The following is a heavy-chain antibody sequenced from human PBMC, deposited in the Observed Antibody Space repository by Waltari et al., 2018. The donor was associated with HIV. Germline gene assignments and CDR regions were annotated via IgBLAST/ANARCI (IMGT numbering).Heavy chain of an antibody. D-gene: IGHD2-15*01. CDR1: GYTFTSYD. CDR2: MNPNSGNT. J-gene: IGHJ5*02. CDR3: LRGDCIGGRCDCFDP. V-gene: IGHV1-8*01. Sequence: QVHLEQSGAEMRNPGASVKLACKASGYTFTSYDINWVRQAPGQWLEWMGWMNPNSGNTGFAQKFQGRVTMTRNISMTTAYMELSGLTSEDAAVYYCLRGDCIGGRCDCFDPWGQGTLVTVSS.